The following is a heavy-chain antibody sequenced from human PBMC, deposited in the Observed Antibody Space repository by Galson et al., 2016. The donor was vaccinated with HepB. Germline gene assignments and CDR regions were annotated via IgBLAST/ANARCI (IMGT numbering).Heavy chain of an antibody. CDR2: IRGSGADT. D-gene: IGHD6-19*01. J-gene: IGHJ4*02. Sequence: SLRLSCAASGFTFSSYGMSWVRLAPGRGLEWVSGIRGSGADTYYAYSVKGRFTISRDNSKNMVYLQMNSLRVDDTAVYYCAKDLFAVMDWGQGTLVTVSS. V-gene: IGHV3-23*01. CDR1: GFTFSSYG. CDR3: AKDLFAVMD.